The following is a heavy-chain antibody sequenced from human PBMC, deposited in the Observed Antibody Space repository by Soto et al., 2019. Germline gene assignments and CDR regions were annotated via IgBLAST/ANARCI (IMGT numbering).Heavy chain of an antibody. V-gene: IGHV3-9*01. D-gene: IGHD5-12*01. J-gene: IGHJ4*02. Sequence: GGSLRLSCAASGFTFDDYSMHWVRQAPGKGLEWVSGISWNSGSIGYADSVEGRFTISRDNAKNSLYLQMNSLRAEDTALYYCAKDTGATTKWGQGTLVTVSS. CDR3: AKDTGATTK. CDR1: GFTFDDYS. CDR2: ISWNSGSI.